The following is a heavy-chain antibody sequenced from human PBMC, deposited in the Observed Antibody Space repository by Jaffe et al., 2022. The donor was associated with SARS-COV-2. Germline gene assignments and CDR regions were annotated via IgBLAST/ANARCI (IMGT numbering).Heavy chain of an antibody. V-gene: IGHV3-53*01. CDR1: GFTVSSNY. D-gene: IGHD3-22*01. CDR3: ARASYDSSGYRIGSGVEYYFDY. CDR2: IYSGGST. Sequence: EVQLVESGGGLIQPGGSLRLSCAASGFTVSSNYMSWVRQAPGKGLEWVSVIYSGGSTYYADSVKGRFTISRDNSKNTLYLQMNSLRAEDTAVYYCARASYDSSGYRIGSGVEYYFDYWGQGTLVTVSS. J-gene: IGHJ4*02.